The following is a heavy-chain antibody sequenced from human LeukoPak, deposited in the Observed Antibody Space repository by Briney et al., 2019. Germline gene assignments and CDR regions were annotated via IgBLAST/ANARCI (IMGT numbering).Heavy chain of an antibody. Sequence: GGSLRLFCAASGFTFSSYSMNWVRQAPGKGLEWVSSISSSSSYIYYADSVKGRFTISRDNAKNSLYLQMNSLRAEDTAVYYCARDRGDGYDNFDYWGQGTLVTVSS. CDR1: GFTFSSYS. CDR3: ARDRGDGYDNFDY. J-gene: IGHJ4*02. D-gene: IGHD5-12*01. CDR2: ISSSSSYI. V-gene: IGHV3-21*03.